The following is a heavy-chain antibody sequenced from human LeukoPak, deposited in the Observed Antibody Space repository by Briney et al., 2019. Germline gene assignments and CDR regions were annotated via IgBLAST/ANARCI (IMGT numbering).Heavy chain of an antibody. V-gene: IGHV3-23*01. CDR1: GFSVSTYY. J-gene: IGHJ4*02. CDR2: ISGSGGRT. Sequence: GGSLRLSCAASGFSVSTYYMDWVRQAPGKGLEWVSVISGSGGRTYYADSVMGRFTVSRDSSKNTLYLQMNNLRAEDTAVYCCAKVGDGYNYPLDYWGQGTLVTVSS. CDR3: AKVGDGYNYPLDY. D-gene: IGHD5-24*01.